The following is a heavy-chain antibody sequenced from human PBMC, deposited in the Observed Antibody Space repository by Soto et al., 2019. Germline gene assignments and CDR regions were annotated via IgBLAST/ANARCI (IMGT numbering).Heavy chain of an antibody. Sequence: GGSLRLSCGASGFTFSNYYMSWIRQAPGKGLECVSYISSTGRTIYYADSVKGRFTVSRDNAQNSLSLKLNSLRVEDTAVYYCARSYSSGWEFDYWGQGTQVTVYS. CDR1: GFTFSNYY. CDR3: ARSYSSGWEFDY. CDR2: ISSTGRTI. V-gene: IGHV3-11*01. D-gene: IGHD6-19*01. J-gene: IGHJ4*02.